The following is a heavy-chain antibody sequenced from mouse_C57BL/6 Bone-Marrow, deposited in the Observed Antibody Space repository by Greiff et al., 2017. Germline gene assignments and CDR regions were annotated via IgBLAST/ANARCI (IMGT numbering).Heavy chain of an antibody. D-gene: IGHD1-1*01. CDR2: ISSGGSYT. CDR1: GFTFSSYG. V-gene: IGHV5-6*02. CDR3: ARHDYGTWFAY. Sequence: DVMLVESGGDLVKPGGSLKLSCAASGFTFSSYGMSWVRQTPDKMLEWVATISSGGSYTYYPDSVKGRFTISRDNAKNTLYLQMSSLKSEDTAMYYCARHDYGTWFAYWGQGTLVTVSA. J-gene: IGHJ3*01.